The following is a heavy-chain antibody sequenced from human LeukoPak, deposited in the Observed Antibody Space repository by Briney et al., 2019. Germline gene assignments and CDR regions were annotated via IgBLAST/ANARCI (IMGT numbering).Heavy chain of an antibody. CDR3: ARDFPYYYGSGSYYFDY. Sequence: SETLSLTCTVSGGSISSGSYYWSWIRQPAGKGLEWIGRIYTSGSTNYNPSLKSRVTISVDTSKNQFSLKLSSMTAADTAVYYCARDFPYYYGSGSYYFDYWGQGTLVTVSS. CDR1: GGSISSGSYY. J-gene: IGHJ4*02. CDR2: IYTSGST. V-gene: IGHV4-61*02. D-gene: IGHD3-10*01.